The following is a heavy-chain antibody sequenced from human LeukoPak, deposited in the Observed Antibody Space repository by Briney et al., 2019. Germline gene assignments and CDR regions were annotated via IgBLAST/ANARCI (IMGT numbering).Heavy chain of an antibody. Sequence: TSETLSLTCAGSGGSISSGGYSWSWIRPPPGKGLEWIGYIYHSGSTYYHPSLKSRVTISVDRSKNQFSLKLSSVTAADTAVYYCARDAWTTLRAFDIWGQGTMVTVSS. CDR1: GGSISSGGYS. CDR3: ARDAWTTLRAFDI. D-gene: IGHD4-17*01. CDR2: IYHSGST. V-gene: IGHV4-30-2*01. J-gene: IGHJ3*02.